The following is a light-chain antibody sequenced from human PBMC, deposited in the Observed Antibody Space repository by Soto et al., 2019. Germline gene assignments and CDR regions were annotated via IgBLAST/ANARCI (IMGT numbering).Light chain of an antibody. CDR3: QQYNNWPLT. CDR1: QIISSN. V-gene: IGKV3-15*01. CDR2: GAS. Sequence: EIVLTQSPGTLSLSPGERATLSCRASQIISSNLAWYQQKPGQAPRLLIYGASTRATGIPARFSGSGSGTEFTLTISSLQSEDFAVYSCQQYNNWPLTFGQGTKVDIK. J-gene: IGKJ1*01.